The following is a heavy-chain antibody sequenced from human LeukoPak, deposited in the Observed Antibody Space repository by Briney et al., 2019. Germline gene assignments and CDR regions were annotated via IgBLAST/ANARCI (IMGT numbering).Heavy chain of an antibody. D-gene: IGHD6-13*01. CDR3: ARGTARVAAVDYYFDY. CDR1: GFTFSSYA. J-gene: IGHJ4*02. CDR2: ILDSGYST. Sequence: PGGSLRLSCAASGFTFSSYAMSWVRQAPGKGLEWVSGILDSGYSTYYANSVKGRFTISRDNSNNTLYLQMNSLRAEDTAVYYCARGTARVAAVDYYFDYWGQGTLVTVSS. V-gene: IGHV3-23*01.